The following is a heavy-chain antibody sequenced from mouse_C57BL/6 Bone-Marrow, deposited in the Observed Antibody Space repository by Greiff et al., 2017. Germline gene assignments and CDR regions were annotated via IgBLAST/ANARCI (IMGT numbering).Heavy chain of an antibody. CDR3: ARSYYGSIYWYFDV. J-gene: IGHJ1*03. Sequence: QVQLQQPGAELVRPGSSVKLSCKASGYTFTSYWMHWVKQRPIQGLEWIGNIDPSDSETHYNQKFKDKATLTVDKSSSTAYMQLSSLTSEDSAVYYCARSYYGSIYWYFDVWGTGTTVTVSS. CDR1: GYTFTSYW. V-gene: IGHV1-52*01. D-gene: IGHD1-1*01. CDR2: IDPSDSET.